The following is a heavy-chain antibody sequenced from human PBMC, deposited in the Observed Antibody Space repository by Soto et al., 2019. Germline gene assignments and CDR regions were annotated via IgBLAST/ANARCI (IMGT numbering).Heavy chain of an antibody. CDR2: IIPIFGTA. Sequence: SVKVSCKASGGTFSSYAISWVRQAPGQGLEWMGGIIPIFGTANYAQKFQGRVTITADESTSTAYMELSSLRSEDTAVYYCASTMVRGDHDAFDIWGQGTMVTVSS. D-gene: IGHD3-10*01. J-gene: IGHJ3*02. CDR3: ASTMVRGDHDAFDI. V-gene: IGHV1-69*13. CDR1: GGTFSSYA.